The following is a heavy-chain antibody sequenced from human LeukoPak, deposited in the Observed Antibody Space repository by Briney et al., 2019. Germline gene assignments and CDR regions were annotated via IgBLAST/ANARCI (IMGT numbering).Heavy chain of an antibody. Sequence: GGSLRLSCAASGFTFSSYSMNWVRQAPGKGLEWVGRIKSKTDGGTTDYAAPVKGRFTISRDDSKTTLYLQMNSLKTEDTAVYYCTTRARSGYYQGDYWGQGTLVTVSS. CDR2: IKSKTDGGTT. D-gene: IGHD3-22*01. J-gene: IGHJ4*02. V-gene: IGHV3-15*01. CDR3: TTRARSGYYQGDY. CDR1: GFTFSSYS.